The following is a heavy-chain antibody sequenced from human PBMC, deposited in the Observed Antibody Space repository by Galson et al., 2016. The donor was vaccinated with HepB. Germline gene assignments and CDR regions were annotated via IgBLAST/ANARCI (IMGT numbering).Heavy chain of an antibody. J-gene: IGHJ3*01. V-gene: IGHV3-23*01. CDR1: GFTFTNFA. CDR2: ISGGGDLT. CDR3: AKVGIDYGFWSTFYLSGDAFDF. Sequence: SLRLSCAASGFTFTNFALSWVRQAPGKGLQWVSSISGGGDLTYYADSVKGRFTISRDNSANTVHMQMESLRDDDTAVYYCAKVGIDYGFWSTFYLSGDAFDFWGQGTMVTVSS. D-gene: IGHD3/OR15-3a*01.